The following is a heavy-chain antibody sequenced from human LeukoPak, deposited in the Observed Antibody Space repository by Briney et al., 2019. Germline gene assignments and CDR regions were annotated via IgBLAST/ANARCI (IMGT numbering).Heavy chain of an antibody. V-gene: IGHV3-23*01. Sequence: GGSLRLSCAASGFTFSSYAMSWVRQAPGKGLEWVSAISGSGGSTYYADSVKGRFTVSRDNSKNTLYLQMNSLRAEDTAVYYCAKDGDIVLMVYGNFDYWGQGTLVTVSS. D-gene: IGHD2-8*01. CDR1: GFTFSSYA. J-gene: IGHJ4*02. CDR3: AKDGDIVLMVYGNFDY. CDR2: ISGSGGST.